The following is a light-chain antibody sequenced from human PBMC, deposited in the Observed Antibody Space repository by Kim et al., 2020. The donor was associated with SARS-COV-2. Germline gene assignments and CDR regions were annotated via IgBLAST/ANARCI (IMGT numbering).Light chain of an antibody. Sequence: KTVTISSTGTGGSIASNYVQGCQQRPGSAPTTVIYEDDRRPSGVPDRFSGSIDSSSNSASLTISGLKTEDEADYYCQSYDSNNHAVFGGGTQLTVL. CDR2: EDD. CDR1: GGSIASNY. CDR3: QSYDSNNHAV. J-gene: IGLJ2*01. V-gene: IGLV6-57*02.